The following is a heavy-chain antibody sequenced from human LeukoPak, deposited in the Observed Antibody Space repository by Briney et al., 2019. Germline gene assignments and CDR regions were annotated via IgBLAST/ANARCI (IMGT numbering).Heavy chain of an antibody. J-gene: IGHJ4*02. D-gene: IGHD4-17*01. V-gene: IGHV4-4*07. Sequence: SETLSLTCTVSGGSISSYYWSWIRQPAGEGLEWIGRLHTSGSTHYNPSLKRRVTMSVDTSKNQFSLKLSSVTAADTAVYYCARDFGYGDYFFDDWGQGTLVTVSS. CDR1: GGSISSYY. CDR3: ARDFGYGDYFFDD. CDR2: LHTSGST.